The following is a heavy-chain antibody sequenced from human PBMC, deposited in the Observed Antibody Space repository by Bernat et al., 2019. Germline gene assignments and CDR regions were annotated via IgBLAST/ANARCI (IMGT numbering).Heavy chain of an antibody. CDR1: GNSISSGSHY. V-gene: IGHV4-39*01. D-gene: IGHD1-26*01. CDR2: IYYTGST. Sequence: QLQLQESGPGLVRPSETLSLTCSVSGNSISSGSHYWGWFRQPPGKGLEYIGTIYYTGSTYYNPSLRSRVTISMDTSKNHFSLKLSSVTAADTAVYYCARQIVGAHDFWGQGTLVTGSS. J-gene: IGHJ4*02. CDR3: ARQIVGAHDF.